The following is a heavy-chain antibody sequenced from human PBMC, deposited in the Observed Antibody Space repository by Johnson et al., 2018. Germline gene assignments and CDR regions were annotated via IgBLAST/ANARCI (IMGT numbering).Heavy chain of an antibody. D-gene: IGHD3-10*01. CDR3: ATGAISGVIYREFFQR. V-gene: IGHV3-30*03. Sequence: QVQLVQSGGGVVQPGGSLRLSCSASGFSFSNHVMHWVRQAPGKGLEWVAVTSNGEGIKYYEDSVKGRFTISRENSKGTLYLQIIRLRAADTAVYYCATGAISGVIYREFFQRWGQGTLVTVSS. J-gene: IGHJ1*01. CDR2: TSNGEGIK. CDR1: GFSFSNHV.